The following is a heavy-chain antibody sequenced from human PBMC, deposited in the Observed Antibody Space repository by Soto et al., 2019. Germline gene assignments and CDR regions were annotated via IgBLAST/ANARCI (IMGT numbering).Heavy chain of an antibody. CDR2: IWYDGSNK. D-gene: IGHD4-17*01. CDR3: ARERGYDYGDYFLYYYFGLDV. V-gene: IGHV3-33*01. Sequence: QVQLVESGGGVVQPGRSLRLSCAASGFTFSSYGMHWVRQAPGKGLEWVAVIWYDGSNKYYADSVKGRFTISRANSKNRLYLQMNSLRAQDTAVYYCARERGYDYGDYFLYYYFGLDVWGQVTTVTVSS. CDR1: GFTFSSYG. J-gene: IGHJ6*02.